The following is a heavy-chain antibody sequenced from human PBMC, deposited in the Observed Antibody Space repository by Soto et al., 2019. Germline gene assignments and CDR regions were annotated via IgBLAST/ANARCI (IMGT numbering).Heavy chain of an antibody. D-gene: IGHD3-16*02. V-gene: IGHV3-30-3*01. J-gene: IGHJ3*02. Sequence: QVQLVESGGGVVQPGRSLRLSCAASGFTFSSYAMHWVRQAPGKGLEWVAVISYDGSNKYYADSVKGRFTISRDNSKNTLYLQMNSLRAEDTAVYYCARGGLSEMATPSGAFDIWGQGTMVTVSS. CDR2: ISYDGSNK. CDR1: GFTFSSYA. CDR3: ARGGLSEMATPSGAFDI.